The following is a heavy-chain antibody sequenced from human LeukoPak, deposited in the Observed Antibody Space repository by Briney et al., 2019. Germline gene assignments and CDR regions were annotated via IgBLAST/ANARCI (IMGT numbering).Heavy chain of an antibody. V-gene: IGHV4-34*01. D-gene: IGHD6-13*01. J-gene: IGHJ6*02. Sequence: SETLSLTCAVYGGSFSGYYWSWIRQPPGKGPEWIGEINHSGSTNYNPSLKSRVTISVDTSKNQFSLKLSSVTAADTAVYYCARGPRIAAAGQNYYYYGMDVWGQGTTVTVSS. CDR3: ARGPRIAAAGQNYYYYGMDV. CDR2: INHSGST. CDR1: GGSFSGYY.